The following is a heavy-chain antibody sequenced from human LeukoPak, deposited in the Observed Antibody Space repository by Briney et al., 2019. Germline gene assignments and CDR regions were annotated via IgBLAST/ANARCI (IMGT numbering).Heavy chain of an antibody. Sequence: SETLSHTCAVSGYSISSGYYWGWIRQPPGKGLEWIGSIYHSGSTYYNPSLKSRVTISVDTSKNQFSLKLSSVTAADTAVYYCARHGAKANSSGWYPNWFDPWGQGTLVTVSS. J-gene: IGHJ5*02. D-gene: IGHD6-19*01. CDR3: ARHGAKANSSGWYPNWFDP. CDR1: GYSISSGYY. V-gene: IGHV4-38-2*01. CDR2: IYHSGST.